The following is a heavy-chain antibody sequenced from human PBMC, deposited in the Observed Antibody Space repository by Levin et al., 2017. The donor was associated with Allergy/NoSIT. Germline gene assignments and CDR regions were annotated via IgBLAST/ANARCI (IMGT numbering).Heavy chain of an antibody. CDR3: ARERDLIGARAPFDD. Sequence: ASETLSLTCSVSGGSISSSTHYWGWVRRAPGKGLEWIGSIYYSGVSYYSPSLKSRVTISVDRSKNQFSLSLRSVTAADTAVYYCARERDLIGARAPFDDWGQGTLVTVSS. D-gene: IGHD6-6*01. J-gene: IGHJ4*02. CDR1: GGSISSSTHY. CDR2: IYYSGVS. V-gene: IGHV4-39*07.